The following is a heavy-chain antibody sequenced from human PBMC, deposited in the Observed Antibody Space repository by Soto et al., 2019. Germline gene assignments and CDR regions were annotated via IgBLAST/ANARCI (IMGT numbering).Heavy chain of an antibody. J-gene: IGHJ3*02. CDR1: GFTFSSYA. V-gene: IGHV3-23*01. CDR3: AKIMEQQLVRDAFDI. Sequence: EVQLLESGGGLVQPGGSLRLSCAASGFTFSSYAMSWVRQAPGKGLEWVSAISGGGGSTYYADSVKGRFTISRDYSKNTLYLQMNSLRAEDTAVYYCAKIMEQQLVRDAFDIWGQGTMVTVSS. D-gene: IGHD6-13*01. CDR2: ISGGGGST.